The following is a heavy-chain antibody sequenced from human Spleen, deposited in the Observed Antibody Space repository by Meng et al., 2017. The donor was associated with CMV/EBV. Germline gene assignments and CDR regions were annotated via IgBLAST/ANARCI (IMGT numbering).Heavy chain of an antibody. CDR2: ISSSSSYI. CDR1: GFTCNTYS. J-gene: IGHJ6*02. Sequence: GGSLRLSCAASGFTCNTYSLNWVRQAPGKGLEWVSSISSSSSYIYYADSVKGRFTISRDNAKNSLYLQMNRLRADDTAVYYCAIEMSAARTNPSEYYYGMDVWGQGTTVTVSS. CDR3: AIEMSAARTNPSEYYYGMDV. D-gene: IGHD6-6*01. V-gene: IGHV3-21*01.